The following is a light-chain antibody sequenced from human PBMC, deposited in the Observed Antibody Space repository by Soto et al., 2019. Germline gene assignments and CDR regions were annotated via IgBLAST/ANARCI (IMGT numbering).Light chain of an antibody. CDR3: QHYNSYSEA. CDR1: RNIITW. J-gene: IGKJ1*01. Sequence: DIQMSQSPSTLSASIGYRVTIAGRASRNIITWLAWYQQRPGKAPRLLIYKASSLESGVPSRFSGSGSGTEFTLTISSLQPDDFATYYCQHYNSYSEAFGQGTKVDI. CDR2: KAS. V-gene: IGKV1-5*03.